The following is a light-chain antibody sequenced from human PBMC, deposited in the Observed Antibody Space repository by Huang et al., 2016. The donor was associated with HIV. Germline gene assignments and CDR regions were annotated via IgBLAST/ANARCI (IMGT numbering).Light chain of an antibody. Sequence: DIQMTQSPSSLSAFVGDRATITCRASQDINIYLNWCLQKPGKAPQLLIYAASSLQSGVPSRFTGSGFGTDFTLTISSLQPEDFGTYYCQESHSTPYTFGQGTKVEIK. CDR3: QESHSTPYT. CDR1: QDINIY. V-gene: IGKV1-39*01. J-gene: IGKJ2*01. CDR2: AAS.